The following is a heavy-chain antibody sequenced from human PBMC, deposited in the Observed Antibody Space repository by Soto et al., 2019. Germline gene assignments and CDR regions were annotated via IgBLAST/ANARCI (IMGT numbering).Heavy chain of an antibody. CDR1: GFTFSSYA. CDR2: ISGSGGST. D-gene: IGHD6-13*01. Sequence: LRLSCAASGFTFSSYAMSWVRQAPGKGLEWVSAISGSGGSTYYADSVKGRFTISRDNSKNTLYLQMNSLRAEDTAVYYCAKCFLEYSSSWYGWFDPWGQGTLVTVSS. CDR3: AKCFLEYSSSWYGWFDP. V-gene: IGHV3-23*01. J-gene: IGHJ5*02.